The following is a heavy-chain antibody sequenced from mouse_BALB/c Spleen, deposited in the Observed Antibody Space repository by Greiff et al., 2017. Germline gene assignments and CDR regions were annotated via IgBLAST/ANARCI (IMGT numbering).Heavy chain of an antibody. D-gene: IGHD2-2*01. Sequence: EVKVEESGGGLVKPGGSLKLSCAASGFTFSDYYMYWVRQTPEKRLEWVATISDGGSYTYYPDSVKGRFTISRDNAKNNLYLQMSSLKSEDTAMYYCARDGYDEAWFAYWGQGTLVTVSA. V-gene: IGHV5-4*02. J-gene: IGHJ3*01. CDR2: ISDGGSYT. CDR3: ARDGYDEAWFAY. CDR1: GFTFSDYY.